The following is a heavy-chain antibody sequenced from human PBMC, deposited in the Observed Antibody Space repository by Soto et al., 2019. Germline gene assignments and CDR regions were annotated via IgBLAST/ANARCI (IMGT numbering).Heavy chain of an antibody. V-gene: IGHV3-48*02. D-gene: IGHD3-22*01. CDR2: ISSSSSTI. CDR1: GFTFSSYS. Sequence: HPGGSLRLSCAASGFTFSSYSMNWVRQAPGKGLEWVSYISSSSSTIYYADSVKGRFTISRDNAKNSLYLQMNSLRDEDTAVYYCARGTYYYDSSGYPISTLFDYWGQGTLVTVSS. J-gene: IGHJ4*02. CDR3: ARGTYYYDSSGYPISTLFDY.